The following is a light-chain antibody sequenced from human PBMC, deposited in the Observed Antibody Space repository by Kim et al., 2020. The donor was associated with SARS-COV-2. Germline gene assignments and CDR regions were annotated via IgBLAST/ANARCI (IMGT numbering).Light chain of an antibody. Sequence: TVTIPCTRSSGSIASNYVQWYQQRPGSAPTTVIYEDNQRPSGVPDRFSGSIDRSSNPASLTISGLKTEDEADYYCQSYDSSNPDWVFGGGTKLTVL. CDR2: EDN. V-gene: IGLV6-57*03. J-gene: IGLJ3*02. CDR1: SGSIASNY. CDR3: QSYDSSNPDWV.